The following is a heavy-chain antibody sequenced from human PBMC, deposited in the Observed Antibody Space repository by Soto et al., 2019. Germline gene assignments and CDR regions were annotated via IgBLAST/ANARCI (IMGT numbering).Heavy chain of an antibody. CDR3: VSYGWARYYSDYSFDF. D-gene: IGHD3-10*01. Sequence: KKLEWIGEIQHSGTTNYNPSRKSRVTIAVDTSKNQFSMELSSVTAGDTALYHCVSYGWARYYSDYSFDFWRQGSLVAVSS. J-gene: IGHJ4*02. V-gene: IGHV4-34*01. CDR2: IQHSGTT.